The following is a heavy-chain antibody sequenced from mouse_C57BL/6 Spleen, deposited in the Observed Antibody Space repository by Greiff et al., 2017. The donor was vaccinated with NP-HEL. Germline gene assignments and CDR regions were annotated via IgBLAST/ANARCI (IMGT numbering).Heavy chain of an antibody. V-gene: IGHV1-43*01. CDR3: ARLEGDY. Sequence: EVQLQQSGPELVKPGASVTISCKASGYSFTGYYMHWVKQSSEKSLEWIGEINPSTGGTSYNQKFKGKATLTVDKSSSTAYMQLKSLTSEDSAVYYCARLEGDYWGQGTT. J-gene: IGHJ2*01. CDR2: INPSTGGT. CDR1: GYSFTGYY.